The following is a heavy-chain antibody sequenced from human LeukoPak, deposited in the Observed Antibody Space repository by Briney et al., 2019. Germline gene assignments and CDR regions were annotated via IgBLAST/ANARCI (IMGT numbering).Heavy chain of an antibody. CDR3: ARADCSSTSCYWFDP. V-gene: IGHV4-4*07. J-gene: IGHJ5*02. CDR2: IYTSGST. D-gene: IGHD2-2*01. Sequence: PSETLSLTCTVSGGSISSYYWSWIRQPAGKGLECIGRIYTSGSTNYNPSLKSRVTMSVDTSKNQFSLKLSSVTAADTAVYYCARADCSSTSCYWFDPWGQGTLVTVSS. CDR1: GGSISSYY.